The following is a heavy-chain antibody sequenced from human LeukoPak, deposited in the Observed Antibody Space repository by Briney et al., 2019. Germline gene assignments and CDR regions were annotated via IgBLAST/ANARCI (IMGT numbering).Heavy chain of an antibody. V-gene: IGHV4-39*07. J-gene: IGHJ6*03. CDR1: GGSISSSSYY. CDR3: AGGGHSNYDWVSYYYYYMDV. Sequence: PSETLSLTCTVSGGSISSSSYYWGWIRQPPGKGLEWIGSIYYSGSTYYNPSLKSRVTISVDTSKNQFSLKLSSVTAAETAVYYCAGGGHSNYDWVSYYYYYMDVWGKGTTVTVSS. CDR2: IYYSGST. D-gene: IGHD4-11*01.